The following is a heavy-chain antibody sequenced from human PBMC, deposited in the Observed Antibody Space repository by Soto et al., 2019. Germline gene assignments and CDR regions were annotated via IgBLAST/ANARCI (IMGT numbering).Heavy chain of an antibody. CDR3: ASLAYGDYALDAFDI. D-gene: IGHD4-17*01. Sequence: QVQLQESGPGLVKPSDTLSLTCTVSGGSISSYYWSWIRQPPGKGLEWIGYIYYSGSTTFNPSLTSRATISVDTSKNPFSLKLSSVTAADTAVYYCASLAYGDYALDAFDIWGQGTMVTVSS. CDR2: IYYSGST. J-gene: IGHJ3*02. V-gene: IGHV4-59*08. CDR1: GGSISSYY.